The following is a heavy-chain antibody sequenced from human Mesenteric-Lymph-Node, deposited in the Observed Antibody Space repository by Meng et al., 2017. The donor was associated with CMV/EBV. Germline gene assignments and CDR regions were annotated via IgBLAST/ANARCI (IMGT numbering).Heavy chain of an antibody. D-gene: IGHD3-22*01. CDR1: GFTFGDYA. V-gene: IGHV3-49*04. J-gene: IGHJ4*02. CDR2: IRSKAYGGTT. CDR3: TRAILTYYYDSSGYYYYY. Sequence: GESLKISCTASGFTFGDYAMSWVRQAPGKGLEWVGFIRSKAYGGTTEYAASVKGRFTISRDDSKSIAYLQMNSLKTEDTAVYYCTRAILTYYYDSSGYYYYYWGQGTLVTVSS.